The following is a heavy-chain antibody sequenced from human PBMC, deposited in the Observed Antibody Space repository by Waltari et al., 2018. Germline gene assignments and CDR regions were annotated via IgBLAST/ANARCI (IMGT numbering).Heavy chain of an antibody. V-gene: IGHV1-18*01. Sequence: QVQLVQSGVEVRKPGASVTVSCRASGYIFDRYVTSWVRQAPGQGLEWMGWISGYTGGTHYAQDFQGRITMTADASTRTVFMELRGLTSDDTALYYCARGMTTASGVGYHFYGVDVWGQGTTVIVSS. CDR2: ISGYTGGT. D-gene: IGHD1-20*01. J-gene: IGHJ6*02. CDR1: GYIFDRYV. CDR3: ARGMTTASGVGYHFYGVDV.